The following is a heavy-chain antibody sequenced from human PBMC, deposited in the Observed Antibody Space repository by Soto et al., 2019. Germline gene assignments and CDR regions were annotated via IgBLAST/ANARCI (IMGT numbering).Heavy chain of an antibody. CDR3: ARAKLLLSTDYYYYYYGMDV. V-gene: IGHV4-59*01. Sequence: KPSETLSLTCTVSGGSISSYYWSWIRQPPGKGLEWIGYIYYSGSTNYNPSLKSRVTISVDTSKNQFSLKLSSVTAADTAVYYCARAKLLLSTDYYYYYYGMDVWGQGTTVTVSS. CDR1: GGSISSYY. CDR2: IYYSGST. J-gene: IGHJ6*02. D-gene: IGHD2-15*01.